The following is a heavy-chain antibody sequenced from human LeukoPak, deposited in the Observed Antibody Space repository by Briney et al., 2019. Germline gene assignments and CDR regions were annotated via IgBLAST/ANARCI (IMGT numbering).Heavy chain of an antibody. Sequence: ASVKVSCKASGYTFTSYAMHWVRQAPGQRLEWMGWINAGNGNTKYSQKFQGRVTITRDTSASTAYMELSSLRSEDTAVYYCAREAYCSSTSCYPFDYWGQGTLVTVSS. J-gene: IGHJ4*02. CDR1: GYTFTSYA. V-gene: IGHV1-3*01. CDR2: INAGNGNT. D-gene: IGHD2-2*01. CDR3: AREAYCSSTSCYPFDY.